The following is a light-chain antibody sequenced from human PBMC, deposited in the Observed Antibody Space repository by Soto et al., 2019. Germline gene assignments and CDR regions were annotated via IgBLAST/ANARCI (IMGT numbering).Light chain of an antibody. V-gene: IGKV3-15*01. J-gene: IGKJ1*01. CDR3: QQYNSCLWT. Sequence: EIVMTQSPATLSLSPWEGATLSCRASQSVSSKLAWYQQKPGQAPRLLIYGASTRATGIPARFSGSGSGTEFTLIISSLQSEDSAVYYCQQYNSCLWTFGQGTKVDIK. CDR2: GAS. CDR1: QSVSSK.